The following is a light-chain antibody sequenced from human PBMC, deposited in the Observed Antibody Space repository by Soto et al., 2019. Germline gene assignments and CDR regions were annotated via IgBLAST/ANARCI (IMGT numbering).Light chain of an antibody. CDR1: SSDVGSYNL. V-gene: IGLV2-23*02. CDR3: CSYAGSSTFEVIV. CDR2: EVS. Sequence: LTQPASVSGSPGQSITISCTGTSSDVGSYNLVSWCQQHPGKAPKLMIYEVSKRPSGVSNRFSGSKSGNTASLTISGLQAEDEADYYCCSYAGSSTFEVIVFGTGTKVTVL. J-gene: IGLJ1*01.